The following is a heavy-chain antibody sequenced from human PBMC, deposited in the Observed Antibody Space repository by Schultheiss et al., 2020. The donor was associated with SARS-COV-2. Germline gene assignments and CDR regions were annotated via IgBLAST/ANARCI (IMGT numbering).Heavy chain of an antibody. CDR2: IYYSGST. J-gene: IGHJ4*02. CDR3: ARVDGGYSYTYYFDY. Sequence: SETLSLTCTVSGGSISSYYWSWIRQPPGKGLEWIGYIYYSGSTNYNPSLKSRVTISVDTSKNQFSLKLSSVTAADTAVYYCARVDGGYSYTYYFDYWGQGTLVTVSS. D-gene: IGHD5-18*01. V-gene: IGHV4-59*01. CDR1: GGSISSYY.